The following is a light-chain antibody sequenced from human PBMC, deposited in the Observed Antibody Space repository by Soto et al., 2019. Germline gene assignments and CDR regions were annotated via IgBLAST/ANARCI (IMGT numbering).Light chain of an antibody. CDR1: ASNVGTQF. CDR3: GTWDIGLSAGV. CDR2: DND. V-gene: IGLV1-51*01. J-gene: IGLJ2*01. Sequence: QSVLTQPPSVSAAPGQRVTISCSGSASNVGTQFVSWYQHRPGAAPKLLIYDNDERPSEIPDRFSGSKSDTSATLTITGVETGDEADYYCGTWDIGLSAGVFGGGTKVTVL.